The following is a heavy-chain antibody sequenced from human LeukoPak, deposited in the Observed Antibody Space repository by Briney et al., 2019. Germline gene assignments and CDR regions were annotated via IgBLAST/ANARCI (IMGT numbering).Heavy chain of an antibody. D-gene: IGHD6-13*01. V-gene: IGHV3-48*02. Sequence: GGSLRLSCAASGFTFSSYSMNWVRQAPGKGLEWVSYISSSISVIYYADSVKGRFTISRDNAKNSLYLQMNSLRDEDTAVYYCARGLPGTSWYRSWGQGTLVTVSS. J-gene: IGHJ5*02. CDR2: ISSSISVI. CDR3: ARGLPGTSWYRS. CDR1: GFTFSSYS.